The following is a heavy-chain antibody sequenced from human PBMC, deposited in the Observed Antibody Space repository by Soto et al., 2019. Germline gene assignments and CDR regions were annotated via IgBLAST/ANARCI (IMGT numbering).Heavy chain of an antibody. CDR3: AKEYRIAAPNWFDP. CDR2: ISYDGSNK. V-gene: IGHV3-30*18. Sequence: GSLRLSCAASGFTFSSYGMHWVRQAPGKGLEWVAVISYDGSNKYYADSVEGRFTISGDNSKSTLYLQMNSLRAEDTAVYYCAKEYRIAAPNWFDPWGQGTLVTVSS. D-gene: IGHD6-6*01. CDR1: GFTFSSYG. J-gene: IGHJ5*02.